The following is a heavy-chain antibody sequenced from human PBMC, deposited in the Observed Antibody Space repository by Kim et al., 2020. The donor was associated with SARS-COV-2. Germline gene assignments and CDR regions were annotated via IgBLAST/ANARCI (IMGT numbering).Heavy chain of an antibody. D-gene: IGHD3-22*01. V-gene: IGHV4-4*09. CDR3: ARNSGYYVHDY. Sequence: TTYNPSLKSRVTISVDTSKNQFSLKLSSVTAADTAVYFCARNSGYYVHDYWGQGTLVTVSS. J-gene: IGHJ4*02. CDR2: T.